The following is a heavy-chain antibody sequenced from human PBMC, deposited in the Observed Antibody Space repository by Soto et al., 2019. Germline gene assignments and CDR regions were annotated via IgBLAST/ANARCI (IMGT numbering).Heavy chain of an antibody. D-gene: IGHD3-16*01. CDR2: ISYDGSNK. CDR3: ARDWASSMDV. J-gene: IGHJ6*02. Sequence: PGGSLRLSCAASGFTFSSYAMHWVRQAPGKGLEWVAVISYDGSNKYYADSVKGRLTISRDNSKNTLYLQMNSLRAEDTAVYYCARDWASSMDVWGQGTTVTVSS. CDR1: GFTFSSYA. V-gene: IGHV3-30-3*01.